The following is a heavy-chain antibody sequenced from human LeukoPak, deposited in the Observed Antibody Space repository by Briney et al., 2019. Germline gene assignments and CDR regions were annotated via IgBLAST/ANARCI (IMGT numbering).Heavy chain of an antibody. CDR3: ARDGLRGGFDY. CDR2: IYYSGST. J-gene: IGHJ4*02. V-gene: IGHV4-31*03. D-gene: IGHD3-16*01. Sequence: SQTLSLTCTASGGSISSGGYYWSWIRQHPGKGLEWIGYIYYSGSTYYNPSLKSRVTISVDTSKNQFSLKLSSVTAADTAVYYCARDGLRGGFDYWGQGTLVTVSS. CDR1: GGSISSGGYY.